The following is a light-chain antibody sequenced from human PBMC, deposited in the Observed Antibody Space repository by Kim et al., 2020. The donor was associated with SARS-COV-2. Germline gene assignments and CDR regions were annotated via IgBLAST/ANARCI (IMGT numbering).Light chain of an antibody. CDR3: QQRSNWPYT. Sequence: SPGERATSSCRTSQGVSSYLAWYQQKPGQAPRLLIYDASNRATGIPARFSGSGSGTDFTLTISSLAPEDFAVYYCQQRSNWPYTFGQGTKLEI. V-gene: IGKV3-11*01. CDR2: DAS. J-gene: IGKJ2*01. CDR1: QGVSSY.